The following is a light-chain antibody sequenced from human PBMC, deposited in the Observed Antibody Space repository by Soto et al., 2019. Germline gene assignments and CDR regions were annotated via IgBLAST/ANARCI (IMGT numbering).Light chain of an antibody. J-gene: IGLJ2*01. CDR3: CSYAGTFSII. V-gene: IGLV2-11*01. Sequence: QSVLTQPRSVSGSPGQSVTISCTGTSSDVGSYNYVSWYQQYPGKAPQLMIYDVSERPSGVPHRFSGSKSGNTASLTISGLRPEDEADYYCCSYAGTFSIIFGGGTQLTVL. CDR2: DVS. CDR1: SSDVGSYNY.